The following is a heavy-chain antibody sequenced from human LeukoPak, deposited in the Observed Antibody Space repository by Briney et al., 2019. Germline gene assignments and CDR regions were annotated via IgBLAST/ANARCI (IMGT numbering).Heavy chain of an antibody. CDR2: FDPEDGET. CDR3: ATDPYCSGGSCSVQH. V-gene: IGHV1-24*01. Sequence: ASVKVSCKVSGYTLTELSMHWVRQAPGKGLEWMGGFDPEDGETIYAQKFQGRVTMTEDTSTDTAYMELSSLRSEDTAVYYCATDPYCSGGSCSVQHWGQGTLVTVSS. D-gene: IGHD2-15*01. J-gene: IGHJ1*01. CDR1: GYTLTELS.